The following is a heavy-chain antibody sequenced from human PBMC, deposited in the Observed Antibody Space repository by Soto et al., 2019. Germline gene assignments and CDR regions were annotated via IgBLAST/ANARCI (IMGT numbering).Heavy chain of an antibody. J-gene: IGHJ6*02. CDR2: ISSSSIYI. Sequence: GGSLRLSCAASGFTFSSYSMNWVRQAPGKGLEWVSSISSSSIYIYYADSVKGRFTISRDNAKNSLYLQMNSLRAEDTAVYYCARDVLSDRDSSIFGVVIPGNYYYGMDVWGQGTTVTVSS. V-gene: IGHV3-21*01. D-gene: IGHD3-3*01. CDR3: ARDVLSDRDSSIFGVVIPGNYYYGMDV. CDR1: GFTFSSYS.